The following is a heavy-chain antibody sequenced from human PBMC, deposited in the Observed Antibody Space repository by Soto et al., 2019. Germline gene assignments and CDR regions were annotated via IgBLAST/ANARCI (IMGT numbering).Heavy chain of an antibody. CDR2: IYYSGST. CDR3: ARALRDGYNYYFDY. V-gene: IGHV4-31*03. CDR1: GGSISSGGYY. J-gene: IGHJ4*02. Sequence: SETLSLTCTVSGGSISSGGYYWSWIRQHPGKGLEWIGYIYYSGSTYYNPSLKSRVTISVDTSKNQFSLKLSSVTAADTAVYYCARALRDGYNYYFDYWGQGTLVTVSS. D-gene: IGHD5-12*01.